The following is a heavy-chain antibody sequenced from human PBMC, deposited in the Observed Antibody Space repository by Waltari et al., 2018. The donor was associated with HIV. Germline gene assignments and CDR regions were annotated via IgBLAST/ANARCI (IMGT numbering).Heavy chain of an antibody. CDR3: ARGDSSSRGFNWFDP. J-gene: IGHJ5*02. Sequence: QVQLQQWGAGLLNPSETLSLTCAVYGGSFSGYYWSWIRQPPGKGLEWIGEINHSGSTNYNPSLKSRVTISVDTSKNQFSLKLSSVTAADTAVYYCARGDSSSRGFNWFDPWGQGTLVTVSS. CDR1: GGSFSGYY. V-gene: IGHV4-34*01. CDR2: INHSGST. D-gene: IGHD6-13*01.